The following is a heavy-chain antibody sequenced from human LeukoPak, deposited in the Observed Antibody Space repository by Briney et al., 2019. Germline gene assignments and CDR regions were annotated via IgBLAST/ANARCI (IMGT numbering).Heavy chain of an antibody. CDR1: GFTFSSYW. V-gene: IGHV3-21*01. J-gene: IGHJ4*02. Sequence: PGGSLRLSCAASGFTFSSYWMHWVRQAPGKGLEWVSSIGTSTSYIYYADSVKGRFTISRDNAKNSLYLEMNSLRAEDTAVYYARALWEQRSSAYFDYWGQGTLVTVSS. CDR3: ARALWEQRSSAYFDY. D-gene: IGHD1-26*01. CDR2: IGTSTSYI.